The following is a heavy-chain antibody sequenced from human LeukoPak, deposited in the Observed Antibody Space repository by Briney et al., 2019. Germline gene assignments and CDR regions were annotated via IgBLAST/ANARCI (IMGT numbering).Heavy chain of an antibody. CDR1: GDTFTGYY. CDR2: INPNSGGT. Sequence: ASVKVSCKASGDTFTGYYMHWVRQAPGQGLEWMGWINPNSGGTNYAQKFHGRVTMTRDTSISTAYTELSRLRSDDTAVYYCARDGVAGTRYYFDYWGQGTLVTVSS. CDR3: ARDGVAGTRYYFDY. V-gene: IGHV1-2*02. J-gene: IGHJ4*02. D-gene: IGHD6-19*01.